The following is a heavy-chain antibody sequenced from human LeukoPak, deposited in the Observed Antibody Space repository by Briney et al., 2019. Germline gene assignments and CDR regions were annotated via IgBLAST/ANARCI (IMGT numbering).Heavy chain of an antibody. CDR1: GYTFTSYG. D-gene: IGHD2-15*01. J-gene: IGHJ3*02. V-gene: IGHV1-18*01. CDR3: ARDSSVIGVVAASGDDAFDI. CDR2: IITHNGNT. Sequence: ASVKVSCKASGYTFTSYGISWVRQAPGQGLGWMGWIITHNGNTNYTQKLQGGVTMTRDTSISAAYMELSRLRSDDTAVYYCARDSSVIGVVAASGDDAFDIWGQGTMVTVSS.